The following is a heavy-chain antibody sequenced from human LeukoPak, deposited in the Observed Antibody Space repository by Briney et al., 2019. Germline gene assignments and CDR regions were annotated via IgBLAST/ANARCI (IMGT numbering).Heavy chain of an antibody. CDR1: GGTFSSYA. CDR3: AGGWGDRGPTN. V-gene: IGHV1-69*13. Sequence: GASVKVSCKASGGTFSSYAISWVRQAPGQGLEWMGGIVPIFGTANYAQKFQGRVTITADESTSTAYMELSSLRSEDTAVYYCAGGWGDRGPTNWGQGTLVTVSS. D-gene: IGHD3-16*01. J-gene: IGHJ4*02. CDR2: IVPIFGTA.